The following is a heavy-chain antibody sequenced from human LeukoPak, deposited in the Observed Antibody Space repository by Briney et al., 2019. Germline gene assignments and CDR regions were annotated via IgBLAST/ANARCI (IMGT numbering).Heavy chain of an antibody. D-gene: IGHD5-18*01. CDR1: GYSISSGYY. Sequence: PSETLSLTCGVSGYSISSGYYWSWIRQPPGTGLEWIGYIYYSGSTNYNPSLKSRVTISVDTSKNQFSLKLSSVTAADTAVYYCARLRGYSYGQDWGQGTLVTVSS. CDR3: ARLRGYSYGQD. CDR2: IYYSGST. V-gene: IGHV4-38-2*01. J-gene: IGHJ4*02.